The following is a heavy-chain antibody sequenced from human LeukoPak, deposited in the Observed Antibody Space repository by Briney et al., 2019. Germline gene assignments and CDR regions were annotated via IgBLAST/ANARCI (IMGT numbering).Heavy chain of an antibody. CDR1: GFTFSNYW. CDR3: ARGATVTTDYFDY. Sequence: PGGSLRLSCAGSGFTFSNYWMYWVRQAPGKGLVWVSRINSDGTSTDYADSVKGRFTISRDNAKNSLYLQMNSLRAEDTAVYYCARGATVTTDYFDYWGQGTLVTVSS. V-gene: IGHV3-74*01. J-gene: IGHJ4*02. CDR2: INSDGTST. D-gene: IGHD4-17*01.